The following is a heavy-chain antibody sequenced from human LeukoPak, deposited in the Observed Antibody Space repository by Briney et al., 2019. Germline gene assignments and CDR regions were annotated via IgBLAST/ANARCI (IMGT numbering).Heavy chain of an antibody. D-gene: IGHD1-26*01. CDR3: AKDQKVGATFPTSFDP. J-gene: IGHJ5*02. V-gene: IGHV3-23*01. CDR2: ISGSGGST. CDR1: GFTFSSYG. Sequence: GGSLRLSCAASGFTFSSYGMSWVRQAPGKGLEWVSAISGSGGSTYYADSVKGRFTISRDNSKSTVHLQMNSLRSEDTSVYYCAKDQKVGATFPTSFDPWGQGTLVTVSS.